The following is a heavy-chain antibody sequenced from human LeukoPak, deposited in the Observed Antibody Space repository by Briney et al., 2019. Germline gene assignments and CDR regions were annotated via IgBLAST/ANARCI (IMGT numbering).Heavy chain of an antibody. J-gene: IGHJ6*02. CDR2: ISSSGSTI. D-gene: IGHD4-17*01. V-gene: IGHV3-48*03. CDR1: GFTFSSYE. Sequence: GGSLRLSCAASGFTFSSYEMNWVRQAPGKGLEWVSYISSSGSTIYYADSVKGRFTISRDNAKNSLYLQMNSLRAGDTAVYYCARDRLYGDYAEDYYYGMDVWGQGTTVTVSS. CDR3: ARDRLYGDYAEDYYYGMDV.